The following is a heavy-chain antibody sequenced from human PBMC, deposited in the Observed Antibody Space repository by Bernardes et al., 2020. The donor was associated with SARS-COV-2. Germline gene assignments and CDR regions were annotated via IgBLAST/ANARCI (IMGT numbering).Heavy chain of an antibody. J-gene: IGHJ4*02. D-gene: IGHD1-7*01. CDR2: IFYSGST. V-gene: IGHV4-61*01. CDR3: ARVTRTTDS. CDR1: GDSISSSSYF. Sequence: SETLSLTCTVSGDSISSSSYFWSWIRQSPGKGLEWIGYIFYSGSTKYNPSLRSRVTISVDRSKNQFSLKLTSVTAADTAVYYCARVTRTTDSWGQGARVTVSS.